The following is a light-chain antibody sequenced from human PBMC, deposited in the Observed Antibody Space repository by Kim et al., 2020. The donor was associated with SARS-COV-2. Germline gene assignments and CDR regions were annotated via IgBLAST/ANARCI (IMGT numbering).Light chain of an antibody. CDR3: QQSVRLLT. V-gene: IGKV3-20*01. J-gene: IGKJ4*01. CDR2: GAS. Sequence: EIVLTQSPGTLSLSPGERATLSCRASQTIGSNYLAWYQQKVGQAPRLLIYGASNRATGIPDRFSGSGSGTDFTLTISRLEPEDFAVYYCQQSVRLLTFGGGTKVDIK. CDR1: QTIGSNY.